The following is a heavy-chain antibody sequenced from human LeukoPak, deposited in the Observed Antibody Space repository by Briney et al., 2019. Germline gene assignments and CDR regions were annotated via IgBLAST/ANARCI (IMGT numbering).Heavy chain of an antibody. V-gene: IGHV4-34*01. D-gene: IGHD3-10*01. CDR3: ARKGSRGSGSYYRKPPYYYYGMDV. J-gene: IGHJ6*02. CDR1: GGSFSGYY. Sequence: SETLSLTCAVYGGSFSGYYWSWIRQPPGKGLEWIGEINHSGGTNYNPSLKSRVTISVDTSKNQFSLKLSSVTAADTAVYYCARKGSRGSGSYYRKPPYYYYGMDVWGQGTTVTVSS. CDR2: INHSGGT.